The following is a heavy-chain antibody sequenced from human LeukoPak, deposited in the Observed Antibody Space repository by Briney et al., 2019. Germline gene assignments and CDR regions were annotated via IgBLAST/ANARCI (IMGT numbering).Heavy chain of an antibody. CDR2: ISSNGGST. Sequence: GGSLRLSCAASGFTFSSYGMHWVRQAPGKGLEYVSAISSNGGSTYYANSVKGRFTISRDNSKNTLYLQMGSLRAEDMAAYYCARSMIVVVNPLDYWGQGTLVTVSS. J-gene: IGHJ4*02. V-gene: IGHV3-64*01. D-gene: IGHD3-22*01. CDR1: GFTFSSYG. CDR3: ARSMIVVVNPLDY.